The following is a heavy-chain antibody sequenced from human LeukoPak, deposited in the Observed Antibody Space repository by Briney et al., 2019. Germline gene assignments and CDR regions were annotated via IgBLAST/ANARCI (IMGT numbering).Heavy chain of an antibody. J-gene: IGHJ4*02. D-gene: IGHD4-11*01. CDR1: GFTFSSYA. CDR3: ATSGYSNIDY. V-gene: IGHV3-23*01. CDR2: ISDSGGRT. Sequence: GGSLRLSCAASGFTFSSYAMSWVRQAPGKGLEWVAGISDSGGRTNYADSVKGRFTISRDNAKNSLYLQMNSLRAEDTAVYYCATSGYSNIDYWGQGTLVTVSS.